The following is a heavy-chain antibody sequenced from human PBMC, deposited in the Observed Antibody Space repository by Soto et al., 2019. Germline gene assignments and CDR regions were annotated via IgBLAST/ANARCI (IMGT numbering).Heavy chain of an antibody. J-gene: IGHJ4*02. CDR3: ATWQGSLNFHY. V-gene: IGHV3-33*01. CDR1: GFTFSLYG. Sequence: PGGSLRLSCAASGFTFSLYGMHWVHQAPGKGLEWVAAIWDDGRRKDYADSVKDRLFISRDNSKNTLYLQLDSLRPEGTAVYYCATWQGSLNFHYWGQGTLVTVSS. CDR2: IWDDGRRK.